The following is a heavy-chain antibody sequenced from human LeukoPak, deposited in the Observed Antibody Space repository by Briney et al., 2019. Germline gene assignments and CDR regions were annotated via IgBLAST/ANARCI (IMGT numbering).Heavy chain of an antibody. CDR3: AKAIGSRPTLYFDY. V-gene: IGHV3-9*01. CDR1: GFTFDDYA. CDR2: ISWNSGSI. J-gene: IGHJ4*02. D-gene: IGHD3-10*01. Sequence: PGGSLRLSCAASGFTFDDYAMHWVRHAPGKGLEWVSGISWNSGSIGYADSVKGRFTISRDNAKNSLYLQMNSLRAEDTALYYCAKAIGSRPTLYFDYWGQGTLVTVSS.